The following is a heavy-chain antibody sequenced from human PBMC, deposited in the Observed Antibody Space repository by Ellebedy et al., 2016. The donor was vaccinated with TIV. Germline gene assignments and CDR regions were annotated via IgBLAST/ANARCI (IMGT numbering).Heavy chain of an antibody. CDR2: IHYSGST. CDR1: GGSISSGGYS. J-gene: IGHJ5*02. CDR3: ARMRGVAGPRWFDP. V-gene: IGHV4-30-4*01. Sequence: MPSETLSLTCTVSGGSISSGGYSWSWIRQLPGKGLEWIGYIHYSGSTYYNPSLKSRLTMSEDKSKNQFSLTVTSVTAADTAVYFCARMRGVAGPRWFDPWGPGTQVIVSS. D-gene: IGHD6-19*01.